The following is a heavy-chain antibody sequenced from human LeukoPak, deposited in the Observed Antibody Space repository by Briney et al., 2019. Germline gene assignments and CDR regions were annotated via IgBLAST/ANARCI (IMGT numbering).Heavy chain of an antibody. D-gene: IGHD6-6*01. CDR2: ISAYNGNT. CDR3: AKPLYSSSSLDAFDI. CDR1: GYTFTSYG. Sequence: GASVKVSCKASGYTFTSYGISWVRQAPGQGLEWMGWISAYNGNTNYAQKFQGRVTITTDESTSTAYMELSSLRSEDTAVYYCAKPLYSSSSLDAFDIWGQGSMVTVSS. J-gene: IGHJ3*02. V-gene: IGHV1-18*01.